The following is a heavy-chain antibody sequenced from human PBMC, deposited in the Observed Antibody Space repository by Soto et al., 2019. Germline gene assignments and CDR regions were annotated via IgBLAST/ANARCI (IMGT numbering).Heavy chain of an antibody. D-gene: IGHD6-19*01. V-gene: IGHV3-48*02. CDR1: GFRFSIYS. CDR3: ARSVEGHFDY. Sequence: EVQLVESGGNLVQPGESLRLSCAASGFRFSIYSMNWVRQAPGKGLEWSAYITSDTKTIKYADSVKGRFTISRDNGKNSVYLQMNSLRDEDTAVYYCARSVEGHFDYWGQGTVVTVSA. CDR2: ITSDTKTI. J-gene: IGHJ4*02.